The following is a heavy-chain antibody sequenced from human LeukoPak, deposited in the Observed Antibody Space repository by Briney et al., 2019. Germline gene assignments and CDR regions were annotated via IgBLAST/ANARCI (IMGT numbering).Heavy chain of an antibody. CDR2: AHYSGNT. Sequence: KPSETLSLTCTVSGGSISSFYWSWNRQPPGKGLEWVGYAHYSGNTNYNPSLKSRVTFSLDTSENQFSLKLSSVAAADTAVYYCARVRRDYYDSSGYSNWFDPWGQGTLVTVSS. CDR3: ARVRRDYYDSSGYSNWFDP. D-gene: IGHD3-22*01. J-gene: IGHJ5*02. CDR1: GGSISSFY. V-gene: IGHV4-59*01.